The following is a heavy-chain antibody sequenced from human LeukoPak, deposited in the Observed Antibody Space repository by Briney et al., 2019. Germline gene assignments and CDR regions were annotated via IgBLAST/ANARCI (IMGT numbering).Heavy chain of an antibody. J-gene: IGHJ5*02. CDR2: IYYSGST. CDR1: GGSISSYY. Sequence: PSETLSLTCTVSGGSISSYYWSWIRQPPGKGLEWIGYIYYSGSTNYNPSLKSRVTISVVTSKNQFSLKLNSVTAADTAVYYCVRPTGLEPPGPYRGFDPWGQGTLVTISS. CDR3: VRPTGLEPPGPYRGFDP. V-gene: IGHV4-59*08. D-gene: IGHD1-1*01.